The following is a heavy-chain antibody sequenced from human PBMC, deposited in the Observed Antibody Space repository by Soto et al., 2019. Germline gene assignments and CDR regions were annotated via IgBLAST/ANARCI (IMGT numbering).Heavy chain of an antibody. CDR1: GFTVSSNY. CDR2: IYSGGST. CDR3: ARHLTGYCSGGSCYDYYYVMDV. J-gene: IGHJ6*02. D-gene: IGHD2-15*01. V-gene: IGHV3-53*01. Sequence: GRLLRLSCAASGFTVSSNYMSCVRKAPGKGLEWVSVIYSGGSTYYADSVKGRFTISRDNSKNTLYLQMNSLRAEDTAVYYCARHLTGYCSGGSCYDYYYVMDVWGQGTTVTVSS.